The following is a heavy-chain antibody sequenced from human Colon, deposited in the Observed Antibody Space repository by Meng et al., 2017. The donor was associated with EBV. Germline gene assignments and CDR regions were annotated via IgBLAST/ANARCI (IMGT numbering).Heavy chain of an antibody. Sequence: QVQLVQSGAEVKKPGSSVKVSCKASGGTFSNYAISWVRQASGQGLEWMGGILPISGTANHAQKFQGRVTIIADKSTSTVYMELSSLRSEDTAVYYCARQYGDYEGPFDYWGQGTLVTVAS. CDR2: ILPISGTA. V-gene: IGHV1-69*06. J-gene: IGHJ4*02. D-gene: IGHD4-17*01. CDR1: GGTFSNYA. CDR3: ARQYGDYEGPFDY.